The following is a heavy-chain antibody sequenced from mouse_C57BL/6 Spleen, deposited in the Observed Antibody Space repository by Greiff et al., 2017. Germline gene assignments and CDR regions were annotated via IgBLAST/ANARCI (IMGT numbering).Heavy chain of an antibody. CDR2: IDPSDSET. Sequence: QVQLQQPGAELVRPGSSVKLSCKASGYTFTRYWMHWVKQRPIQGLEWIGNIDPSDSETHYNQKFKDKATLTVDKSSSTAYMQLSSLTSEDSAVYYCARGDYYGSSLGFDYWGQGTTLTVSS. CDR3: ARGDYYGSSLGFDY. D-gene: IGHD1-1*01. CDR1: GYTFTRYW. V-gene: IGHV1-52*01. J-gene: IGHJ2*01.